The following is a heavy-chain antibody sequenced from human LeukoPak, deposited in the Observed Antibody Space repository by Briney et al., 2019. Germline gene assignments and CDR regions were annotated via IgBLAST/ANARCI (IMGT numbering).Heavy chain of an antibody. V-gene: IGHV3-30*18. CDR3: AKEDYYGSGSYYMYYFDY. CDR1: GFTFSSYG. CDR2: ISYDGSNK. Sequence: GGSLRLSCAVSGFTFSSYGMHWVRQAPGKGLEWVAVISYDGSNKYYADSVKGRFTTSRDNSKNTLYLQMNSLRAEDTAVYYCAKEDYYGSGSYYMYYFDYWGQGTLVTVSS. J-gene: IGHJ4*02. D-gene: IGHD3-10*01.